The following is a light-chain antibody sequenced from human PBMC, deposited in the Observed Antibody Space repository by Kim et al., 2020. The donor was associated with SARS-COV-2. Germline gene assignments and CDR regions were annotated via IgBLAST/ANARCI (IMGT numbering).Light chain of an antibody. CDR3: QKYNSAPWT. V-gene: IGKV1-27*01. CDR2: ATS. CDR1: QDIANS. J-gene: IGKJ1*01. Sequence: ASVGDRVTITCRASQDIANSLAWYQQKPGKVPQVLIYATSTLQSGVPSRFSGSGSGTEFTLTIGSLQTEDVATYYCQKYNSAPWTFGPGTKVDIK.